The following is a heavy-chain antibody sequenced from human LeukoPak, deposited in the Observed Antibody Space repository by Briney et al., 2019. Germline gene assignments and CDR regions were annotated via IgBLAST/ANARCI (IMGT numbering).Heavy chain of an antibody. CDR1: GFTFSSYV. CDR3: ARDGSGYGKFDY. V-gene: IGHV3-21*01. Sequence: GGSLRLSCAASGFTFSSYVMNWVRQAPGKGLEWVSTISGGGSTTYYADSVKGRFTISRDNAKNSLYLQMNSLRAEDTAVYYCARDGSGYGKFDYWGQGTLVTVSS. J-gene: IGHJ4*02. CDR2: ISGGGSTT. D-gene: IGHD5-12*01.